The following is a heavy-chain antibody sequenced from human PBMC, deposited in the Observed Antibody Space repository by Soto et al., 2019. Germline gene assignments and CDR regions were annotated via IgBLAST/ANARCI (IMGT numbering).Heavy chain of an antibody. Sequence: SVKVSCKASGGTFSSYAISWVRQAPGQGLEWMGGIIPIFGTANYAQKFQGRVTITADESTSTAYMELSSLRSEDTAVYYCASIVVVVAATQYYFDYWGQGTLVT. CDR1: GGTFSSYA. CDR3: ASIVVVVAATQYYFDY. CDR2: IIPIFGTA. D-gene: IGHD2-15*01. V-gene: IGHV1-69*13. J-gene: IGHJ4*02.